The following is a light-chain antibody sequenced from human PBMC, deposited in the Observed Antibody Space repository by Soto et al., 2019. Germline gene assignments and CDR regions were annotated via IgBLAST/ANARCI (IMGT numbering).Light chain of an antibody. J-gene: IGKJ1*01. Sequence: DIQMTQSPSSLSASVGDRVTITCRASQGIRNDLGWYQQKPGKTPKRLIYAASSLQNGVPSRFSGSGSGPGFSLTIISLQPEDFATYYCLVYNCYSRTFGQGTNVEIK. V-gene: IGKV1-17*01. CDR1: QGIRND. CDR3: LVYNCYSRT. CDR2: AAS.